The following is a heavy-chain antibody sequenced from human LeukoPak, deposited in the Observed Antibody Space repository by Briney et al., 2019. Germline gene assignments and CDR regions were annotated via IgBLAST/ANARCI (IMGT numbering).Heavy chain of an antibody. CDR2: IYHSGST. V-gene: IGHV4-30-2*01. Sequence: SQTLSLTCAVSGGSISSGGYSWSWIRQPPGKGLEWIGYIYHSGSTYYNPSLKSRVTISVDRSKNQFSLKLSPVTAADTAVYYCASQKSSFDYWGQGTLVTVSS. CDR1: GGSISSGGYS. CDR3: ASQKSSFDY. J-gene: IGHJ4*02.